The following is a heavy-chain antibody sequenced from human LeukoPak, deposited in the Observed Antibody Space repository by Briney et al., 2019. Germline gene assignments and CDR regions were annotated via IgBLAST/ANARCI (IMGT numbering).Heavy chain of an antibody. D-gene: IGHD2-2*01. Sequence: PGGSLRLSCAASGFTFSSYGMHWVRQAPGKGLEWVAFIRYDESNKYYADSVKGRFTISRDNSKSTLYLQMNSLRAEDTAVYYCARDRMIVVVPAAARYNWFDPWGQGTLVTVSS. J-gene: IGHJ5*02. CDR3: ARDRMIVVVPAAARYNWFDP. CDR2: IRYDESNK. CDR1: GFTFSSYG. V-gene: IGHV3-30*02.